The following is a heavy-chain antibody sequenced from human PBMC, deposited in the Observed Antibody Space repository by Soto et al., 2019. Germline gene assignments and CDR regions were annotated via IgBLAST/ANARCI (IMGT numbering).Heavy chain of an antibody. Sequence: GGSLRLSCAASGFTFSDYYMSWIRQAPGKGLEWVSYISSSGSTIYYADSVKGRFTISRDNSKNTLYLQMNSLKSEDTAVYYCTTDGGLAVPGWPYWGQGSLVTVSS. V-gene: IGHV3-11*01. CDR2: ISSSGSTI. CDR3: TTDGGLAVPGWPY. J-gene: IGHJ4*02. D-gene: IGHD3-16*01. CDR1: GFTFSDYY.